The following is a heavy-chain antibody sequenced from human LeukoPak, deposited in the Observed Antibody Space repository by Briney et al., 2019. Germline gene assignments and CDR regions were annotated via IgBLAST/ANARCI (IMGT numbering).Heavy chain of an antibody. Sequence: SETLSPTCTVSGGSISSYYWSWIRQPPGKGLEWIGYIYYSGSTNYNPSLKSRVTISVDTSKNQFSLKLSSVTAADTAVYYCARSRRGFYYGSGSDEAGYFDYWGQGTLVTVSS. CDR1: GGSISSYY. D-gene: IGHD3-10*01. CDR2: IYYSGST. V-gene: IGHV4-59*01. J-gene: IGHJ4*02. CDR3: ARSRRGFYYGSGSDEAGYFDY.